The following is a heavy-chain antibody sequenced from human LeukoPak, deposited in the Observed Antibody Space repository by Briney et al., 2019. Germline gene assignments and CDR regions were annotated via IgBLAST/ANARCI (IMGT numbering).Heavy chain of an antibody. Sequence: ASVKVSCKASGYAFTSYGISWVRQAPGQGLEWMGWISAYNGNTNYAQKLQGRVTMTTDTSTSTAYMELRSLRSDDTAVYYCAREALRFLEWLPSPDYMDVWGKGTTVTVSS. CDR1: GYAFTSYG. CDR2: ISAYNGNT. CDR3: AREALRFLEWLPSPDYMDV. V-gene: IGHV1-18*01. J-gene: IGHJ6*03. D-gene: IGHD3-3*01.